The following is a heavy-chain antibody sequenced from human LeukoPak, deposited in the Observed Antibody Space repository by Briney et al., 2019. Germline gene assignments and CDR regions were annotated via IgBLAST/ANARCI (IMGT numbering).Heavy chain of an antibody. CDR1: GGSISSYY. CDR3: ARHLGSGWLYYFDY. D-gene: IGHD6-19*01. CDR2: IYYSGST. J-gene: IGHJ4*02. V-gene: IGHV4-59*08. Sequence: SETLSLTCTVSGGSISSYYWSWIRQPPGKGLEWIGYIYYSGSTNYNPSLKSRVTISVDTSKNQFSLKLSSVTAADTAVYYCARHLGSGWLYYFDYWGQGTLVTVSS.